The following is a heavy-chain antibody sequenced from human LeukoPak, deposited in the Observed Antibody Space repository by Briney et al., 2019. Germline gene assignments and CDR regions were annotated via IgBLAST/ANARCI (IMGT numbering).Heavy chain of an antibody. D-gene: IGHD6-13*01. CDR2: VNSDGSTT. CDR3: ARGYYSSSRIDY. J-gene: IGHJ4*02. CDR1: GFPFSNYW. V-gene: IGHV3-74*01. Sequence: GGSLRLSCAASGFPFSNYWMHWVRQAPGKGLVLVSRVNSDGSTTNYADSVKGRFTISRDNAENTLYMRMNSLRPEDTAVYYCARGYYSSSRIDYWGQGTLVTVSS.